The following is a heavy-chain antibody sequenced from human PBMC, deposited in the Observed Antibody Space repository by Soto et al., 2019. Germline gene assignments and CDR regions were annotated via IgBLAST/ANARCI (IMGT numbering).Heavy chain of an antibody. Sequence: SETLSLTCTVSGGSISSGGYHWSWIRQHPGKGLEWIGYIYYSGSTYYNPSLKSRVTISVDTSKNQFSLKVNSVTAADTAVYYCARGRPVGATTFDYRGQGTLVTVSS. CDR1: GGSISSGGYH. V-gene: IGHV4-31*03. D-gene: IGHD1-26*01. CDR3: ARGRPVGATTFDY. J-gene: IGHJ4*02. CDR2: IYYSGST.